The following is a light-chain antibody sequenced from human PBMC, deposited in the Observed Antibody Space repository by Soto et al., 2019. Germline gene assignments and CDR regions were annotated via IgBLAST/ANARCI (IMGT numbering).Light chain of an antibody. Sequence: QSVLTQPRSVSGSPGQSVTVSCTGTSSDVGGYNHVSWYQQHPGKAPKFMIYDVDKRPSGVPDRFSGSKSGNTASLTISGLQAEDEAYYYCCSYAGSYTYVFGTGTKLTVL. V-gene: IGLV2-11*01. CDR1: SSDVGGYNH. J-gene: IGLJ1*01. CDR3: CSYAGSYTYV. CDR2: DVD.